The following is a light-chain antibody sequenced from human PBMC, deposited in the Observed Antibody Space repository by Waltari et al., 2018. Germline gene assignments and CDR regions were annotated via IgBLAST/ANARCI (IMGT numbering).Light chain of an antibody. CDR1: QSVNSW. Sequence: DIQMTQSPSTLSASVGDRVTITCRASQSVNSWVAWYQQQPGKAPKLLIFKASNLESGVPSRFSGSGSGTEFTLTISSLQPDDFATYHCQQYDSYWTFGQGTKVEIK. CDR2: KAS. J-gene: IGKJ1*01. CDR3: QQYDSYWT. V-gene: IGKV1-5*03.